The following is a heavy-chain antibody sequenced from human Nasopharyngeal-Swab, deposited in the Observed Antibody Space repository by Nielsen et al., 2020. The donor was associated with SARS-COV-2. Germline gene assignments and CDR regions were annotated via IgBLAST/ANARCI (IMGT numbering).Heavy chain of an antibody. CDR3: ATIFYSSSIYFDY. V-gene: IGHV1-24*01. Sequence: WVRQAPGQGLEWMGGFDPEDGETIYAQKFQGRVTMTEDTSTDTAYMELSSLRSEDTAVYYRATIFYSSSIYFDYWGQGTLVTVSS. J-gene: IGHJ4*02. D-gene: IGHD6-6*01. CDR2: FDPEDGET.